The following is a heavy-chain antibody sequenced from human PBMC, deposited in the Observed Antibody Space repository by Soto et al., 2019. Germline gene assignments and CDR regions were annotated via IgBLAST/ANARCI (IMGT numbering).Heavy chain of an antibody. D-gene: IGHD3-3*01. CDR3: ARGLSWSPYFES. CDR2: LYYSGTT. Sequence: QVQLQESGPGLVKPSETLSLTCTVSGASISTQSWNWIRQAPGKGLEWIGYLYYSGTTNYIPSLKSRVTISADTSTNQVSLKLTSVTAADTAVYFCARGLSWSPYFESWGQGILVTVSS. J-gene: IGHJ4*02. V-gene: IGHV4-59*11. CDR1: GASISTQS.